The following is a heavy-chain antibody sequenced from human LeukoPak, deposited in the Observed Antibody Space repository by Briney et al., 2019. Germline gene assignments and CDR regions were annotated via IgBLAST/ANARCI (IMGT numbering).Heavy chain of an antibody. Sequence: GGSLRLSCAASGFTFSSYSMNWVRQAPGKGLEWVSSISSSSSYIYYADSVKGRFTISRDNAKNSLYLQMNSMRAEDTAVYYCARAAIVGGAFDIWGQGTMVTVSS. CDR3: ARAAIVGGAFDI. J-gene: IGHJ3*02. CDR2: ISSSSSYI. V-gene: IGHV3-21*01. D-gene: IGHD1-26*01. CDR1: GFTFSSYS.